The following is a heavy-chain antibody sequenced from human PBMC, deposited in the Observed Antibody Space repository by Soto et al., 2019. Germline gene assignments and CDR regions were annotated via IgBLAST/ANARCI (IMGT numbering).Heavy chain of an antibody. CDR2: ISYDGSNK. CDR1: GFTFSSYG. CDR3: AKGALVGPDAFDI. D-gene: IGHD1-26*01. Sequence: QPGGSLRLSCAASGFTFSSYGMHWVRQAPGKGLEWVAVISYDGSNKYYADSVKGRFTISRDNSKNTLYLQMNSLRAEDTAVYYCAKGALVGPDAFDIWGQGTMVTVSS. V-gene: IGHV3-30*18. J-gene: IGHJ3*02.